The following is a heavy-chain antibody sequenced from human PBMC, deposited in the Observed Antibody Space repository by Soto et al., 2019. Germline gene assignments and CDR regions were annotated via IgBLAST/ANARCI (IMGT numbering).Heavy chain of an antibody. D-gene: IGHD6-13*01. CDR1: GYSFTSYW. J-gene: IGHJ4*02. CDR3: ARYPFLAAAGTGLFDY. CDR2: IYPGDSDT. V-gene: IGHV5-51*01. Sequence: KTPGESLKISCKGSGYSFTSYWIGWVRQMPGKGLEWMGIIYPGDSDTRYSPSFQGQVTISADKSISTAYLQWSSLKASDTAMYYCARYPFLAAAGTGLFDYWGQGTLVTVSS.